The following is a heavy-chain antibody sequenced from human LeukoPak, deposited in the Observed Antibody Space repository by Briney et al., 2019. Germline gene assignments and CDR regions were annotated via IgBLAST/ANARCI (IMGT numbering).Heavy chain of an antibody. D-gene: IGHD6-13*01. J-gene: IGHJ4*02. CDR3: ARLAAAGTVFDY. CDR2: IYHSGST. CDR1: GGSISSGGYS. V-gene: IGHV4-30-2*01. Sequence: SETLSLTCAVSGGSISSGGYSWSWIRQPPGKGLEWIGYIYHSGSTYYNPSLKSRVTISVDRSKNQFSLKLSSVTAADTAVYYRARLAAAGTVFDYWGQGTLVTVSS.